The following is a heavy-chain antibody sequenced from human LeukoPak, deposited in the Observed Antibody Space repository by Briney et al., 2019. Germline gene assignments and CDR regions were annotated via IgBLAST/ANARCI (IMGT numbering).Heavy chain of an antibody. CDR2: IIPIFGTA. J-gene: IGHJ4*02. CDR1: GGTFSSYA. Sequence: SVKLSCKASGGTFSSYAISWVRQAPGQGLEWMGGIIPIFGTANYAQNFKGRVTITTDESTSTSYMELSSLRSEDTAVYCCASRHLPPAYCGVGCYSPPTRWGRGTLVTVPS. V-gene: IGHV1-69*05. D-gene: IGHD2-21*02. CDR3: ASRHLPPAYCGVGCYSPPTR.